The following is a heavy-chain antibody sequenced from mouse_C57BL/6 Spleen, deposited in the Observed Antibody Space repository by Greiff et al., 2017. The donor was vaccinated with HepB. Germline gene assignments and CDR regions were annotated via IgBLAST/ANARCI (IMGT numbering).Heavy chain of an antibody. D-gene: IGHD3-2*02. J-gene: IGHJ2*01. CDR3: ASLSSGYFDY. V-gene: IGHV1-39*01. Sequence: EVKLMESGPELVKPGASVKISCKASGYSFTDYNMNWVKQSNGKSLEWIGVINPNYGTTSYNQKFKGKATLTVDKSSSTAYMQLNSLTSEDSAVYYCASLSSGYFDYWGQGTTLTVSS. CDR2: INPNYGTT. CDR1: GYSFTDYN.